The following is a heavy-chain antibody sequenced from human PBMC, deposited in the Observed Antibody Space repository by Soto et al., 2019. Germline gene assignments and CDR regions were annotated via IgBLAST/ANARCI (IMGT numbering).Heavy chain of an antibody. CDR3: AREGVQHGSGPYYYYGMDV. D-gene: IGHD3-10*01. Sequence: EVPLVESGGGLVKPGGSLRLSCAASGFTFSSYSMNWVRQAPGKGLEWVSSISSSSSYIYYADSVKGRFTISRDNAKNSLYLQMNSLRAEDTAVYYCAREGVQHGSGPYYYYGMDVGGQGTTVTVSS. J-gene: IGHJ6*02. CDR1: GFTFSSYS. CDR2: ISSSSSYI. V-gene: IGHV3-21*01.